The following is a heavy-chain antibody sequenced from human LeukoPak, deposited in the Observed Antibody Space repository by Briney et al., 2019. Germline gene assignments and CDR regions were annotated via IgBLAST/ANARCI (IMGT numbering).Heavy chain of an antibody. CDR1: GFTFSSYE. CDR3: ARVGATITYDY. J-gene: IGHJ4*02. D-gene: IGHD5-12*01. Sequence: GGSLRLSCAASGFTFSSYEMNWVRQAPGKGLEWVSYISSSGSTIYYADSVKGRFTISRDNAKNSLYLQMNSLRAEDTAVYYCARVGATITYDYWGQGTLVTVSS. CDR2: ISSSGSTI. V-gene: IGHV3-48*03.